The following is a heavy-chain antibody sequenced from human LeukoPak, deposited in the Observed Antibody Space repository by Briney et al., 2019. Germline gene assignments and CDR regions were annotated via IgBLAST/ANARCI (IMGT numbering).Heavy chain of an antibody. Sequence: ASVTVSCKVSGYTLTELSMHWVRQAPGQGLEWMGWISAYNGNTNYAQKLQGRVTMTTDTSTSTAYMELRSLRSDDTAVYYCARRSSSFVDYWGQGTLVTVSS. CDR2: ISAYNGNT. D-gene: IGHD6-13*01. V-gene: IGHV1-18*01. CDR1: GYTLTELS. J-gene: IGHJ4*02. CDR3: ARRSSSFVDY.